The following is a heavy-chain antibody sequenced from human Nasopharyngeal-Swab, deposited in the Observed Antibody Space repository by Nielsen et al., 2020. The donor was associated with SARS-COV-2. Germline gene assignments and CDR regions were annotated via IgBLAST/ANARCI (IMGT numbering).Heavy chain of an antibody. CDR1: GFTFSSYA. V-gene: IGHV3-23*01. CDR2: ISGSGGST. J-gene: IGHJ5*02. Sequence: GGSLRLSCAASGFTFSSYAMSWVRQAPGKGLEWVSAISGSGGSTYYADSVKGRFTISRDNSKNTLYLQMNSLRAEDTAVYYCAKDPGIQYQLLWWNWFDPWGQGTLVTVSS. CDR3: AKDPGIQYQLLWWNWFDP. D-gene: IGHD2-2*01.